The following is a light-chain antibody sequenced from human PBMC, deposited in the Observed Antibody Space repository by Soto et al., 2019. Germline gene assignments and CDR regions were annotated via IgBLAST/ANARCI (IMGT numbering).Light chain of an antibody. CDR3: AAWDDSMNGVL. V-gene: IGLV1-44*01. CDR2: SDS. CDR1: SSNIGSKT. J-gene: IGLJ2*01. Sequence: QSVLTQPPSASGTPGQRVTISCSGSSSNIGSKTVNWYQLLPGTAPKLLLYSDSQRPSGVPDRFSGSKSGTSASLAISGLQFEDEADYNCAAWDDSMNGVLFGGGTKLTVL.